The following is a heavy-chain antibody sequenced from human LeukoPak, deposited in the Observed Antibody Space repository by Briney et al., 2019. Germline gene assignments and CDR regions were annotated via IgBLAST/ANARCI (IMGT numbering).Heavy chain of an antibody. J-gene: IGHJ3*02. Sequence: PGEAPKISCKGSGFNFTSYWIGWVRPLPRKGPELMGIIYPGDSDTIYSPSFQGQVTISAGKSISTAYLQWSSLKASDTAMYYCAKVDTAMVDHDAFDIWGQGTMVTVSS. CDR1: GFNFTSYW. CDR2: IYPGDSDT. D-gene: IGHD5-18*01. V-gene: IGHV5-51*01. CDR3: AKVDTAMVDHDAFDI.